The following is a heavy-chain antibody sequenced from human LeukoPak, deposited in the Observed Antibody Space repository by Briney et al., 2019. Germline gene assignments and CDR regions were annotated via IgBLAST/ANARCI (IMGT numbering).Heavy chain of an antibody. V-gene: IGHV4-59*01. CDR2: IYYSGNT. Sequence: SETLSLTCTVSGGSISNYYWSWIRQPPGKGLEWIGYIYYSGNTNYNPSLKSRVTISEDTSKNQFSLKLTSVTAADTAVYYCAGGNFYDSRGHPYHFHFWGQGTLVSVSS. CDR1: GGSISNYY. CDR3: AGGNFYDSRGHPYHFHF. D-gene: IGHD3-22*01. J-gene: IGHJ4*02.